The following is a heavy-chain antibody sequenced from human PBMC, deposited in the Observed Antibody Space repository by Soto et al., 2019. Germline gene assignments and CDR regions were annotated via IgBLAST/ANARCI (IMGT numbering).Heavy chain of an antibody. CDR2: MNPNSGNT. Sequence: ASVKVSCKASGYTFTSYDINWVRQATGQGLEWMGWMNPNSGNTGYAQKFQGRVTMTRNTSISTAYMELGSLRAEDTAVYYCARDEGSSSWLDFWGQGTLVTVSS. D-gene: IGHD6-13*01. J-gene: IGHJ4*02. CDR3: ARDEGSSSWLDF. V-gene: IGHV1-8*01. CDR1: GYTFTSYD.